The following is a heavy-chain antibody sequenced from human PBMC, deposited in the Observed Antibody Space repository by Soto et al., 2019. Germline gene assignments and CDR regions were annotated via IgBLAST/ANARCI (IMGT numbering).Heavy chain of an antibody. J-gene: IGHJ4*02. V-gene: IGHV1-2*02. CDR2: INPNSGDT. Sequence: QAQLVQSGAEVKKPGASVKVSCEASGYTFTSYYMHWVRQAPGQGLEWMGWINPNSGDTKNAQKFRGRVTMTRDTSITTAYMEVKMLTSDDTAVYDCARQLAYCGGDCFTEPVDYWGQGTLVTVSS. CDR1: GYTFTSYY. D-gene: IGHD2-21*02. CDR3: ARQLAYCGGDCFTEPVDY.